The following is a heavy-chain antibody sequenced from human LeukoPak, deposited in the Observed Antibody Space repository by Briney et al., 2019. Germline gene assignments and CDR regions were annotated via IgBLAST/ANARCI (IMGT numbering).Heavy chain of an antibody. J-gene: IGHJ4*01. D-gene: IGHD5-18*01. Sequence: SETLSLTCAVYGGSFSGYYWSWIRQPPGKGLEWIGEINHSGSTNYNPSLKSRVTISVDTSKNQFSLKLSSVTAADTAVYYCARGRIQLWSRIRLDFDYWGHGTLVDGSS. CDR2: INHSGST. CDR1: GGSFSGYY. V-gene: IGHV4-34*01. CDR3: ARGRIQLWSRIRLDFDY.